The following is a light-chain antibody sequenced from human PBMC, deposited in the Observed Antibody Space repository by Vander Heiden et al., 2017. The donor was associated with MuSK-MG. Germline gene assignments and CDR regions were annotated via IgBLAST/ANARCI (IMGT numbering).Light chain of an antibody. J-gene: IGKJ5*01. CDR2: LGS. CDR1: QSLLHSNGYNY. CDR3: MQALQTPIT. Sequence: DIVMTQSPLSLPVTPGEPASTSRRSSQSLLHSNGYNYLDWYLQKPGQSPQLLIYLGSSRASGVPDRFSGSGSGTDFTLKISRVEAEDVGVYYCMQALQTPITFGQGTRLEIK. V-gene: IGKV2-28*01.